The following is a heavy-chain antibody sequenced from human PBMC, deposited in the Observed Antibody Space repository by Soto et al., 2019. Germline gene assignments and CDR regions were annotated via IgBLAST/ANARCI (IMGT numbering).Heavy chain of an antibody. CDR2: INPSGGST. Sequence: GASVKVSCKASGYTFASYYMHWVRQDPGQGLEWMGIINPSGGSTSYAQKFQGRVTMTRDTSTSTVYMELSSLRSEDTAVYYCASCKRHYYYGMAVWGQGTTVTVSS. CDR3: ASCKRHYYYGMAV. V-gene: IGHV1-46*01. CDR1: GYTFASYY. J-gene: IGHJ6*02.